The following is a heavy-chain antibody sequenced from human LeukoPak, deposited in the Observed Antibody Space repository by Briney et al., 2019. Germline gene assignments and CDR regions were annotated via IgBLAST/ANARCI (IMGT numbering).Heavy chain of an antibody. CDR2: ISGSGGST. CDR1: GFTFSSYG. J-gene: IGHJ4*02. V-gene: IGHV3-23*01. Sequence: QPGGSLRLSCAASGFTFSSYGMHWVRQAPGKGLEWVSSISGSGGSTYYADSVKGRITISRDNSKNTLYLQMNSLRAEDTAVYYCASPQDTAMVTSLDYWGQGTLVTVSS. D-gene: IGHD5-18*01. CDR3: ASPQDTAMVTSLDY.